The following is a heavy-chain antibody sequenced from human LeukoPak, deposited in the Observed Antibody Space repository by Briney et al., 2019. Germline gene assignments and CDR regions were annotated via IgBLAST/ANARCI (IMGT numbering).Heavy chain of an antibody. CDR3: ASGSYYLFDY. CDR2: IYTSGST. CDR1: GGSISSGSYY. D-gene: IGHD1-26*01. Sequence: SETLSLTCTVSGGSISSGSYYWSWIRQPAGTGLEWIGRIYTSGSTNYNPSLKSRVTISVDTSKNQFSLKLSSVTAADTAVYYCASGSYYLFDYWGQGTLVTVSS. J-gene: IGHJ4*02. V-gene: IGHV4-61*02.